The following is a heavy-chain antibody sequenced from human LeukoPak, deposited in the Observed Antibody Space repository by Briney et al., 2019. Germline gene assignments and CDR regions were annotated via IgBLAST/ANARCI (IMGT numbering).Heavy chain of an antibody. V-gene: IGHV3-30*18. Sequence: GGSLRLSCEASGFTFSSYGIHWVRQAPGKGLEGVAVISYDGRNKYYGDSVKGRFTVSRDNSRNTVYLQMNSLKTEDTAIYYCAKEEGPNNNKSPGVDYWGQGTLVTVSS. J-gene: IGHJ4*02. D-gene: IGHD1/OR15-1a*01. CDR1: GFTFSSYG. CDR3: AKEEGPNNNKSPGVDY. CDR2: ISYDGRNK.